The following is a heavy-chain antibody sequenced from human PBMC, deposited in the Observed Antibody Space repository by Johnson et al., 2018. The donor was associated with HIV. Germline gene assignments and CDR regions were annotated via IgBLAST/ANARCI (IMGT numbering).Heavy chain of an antibody. V-gene: IGHV3-9*01. D-gene: IGHD6-13*01. J-gene: IGHJ3*02. Sequence: VQLVESGGGLVQPGGSLRLSCAASGFTFSSYWMHWVRQAPGKGLEWVSGINWNSDAIKYADSVRGRFTISRDNAKNSLYLQMNSLRAEDTALYYCAKDITRYSSSWDDAFDIWGQGTMVTVSS. CDR3: AKDITRYSSSWDDAFDI. CDR1: GFTFSSYW. CDR2: INWNSDAI.